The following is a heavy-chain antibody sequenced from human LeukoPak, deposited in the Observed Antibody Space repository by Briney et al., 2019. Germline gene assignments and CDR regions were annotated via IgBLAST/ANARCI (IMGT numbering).Heavy chain of an antibody. CDR2: IHRDGST. CDR3: ARDGEHVLAHDY. J-gene: IGHJ4*02. D-gene: IGHD3-10*01. Sequence: GGSLRLSCAVSGFTVSTNYMSWVRQAPGKGLEWVSIIHRDGSTYYADSVKGRFTTSRDNSKNTLFIQMNSLRAEDTGVYYCARDGEHVLAHDYWGQGTLVTVSS. CDR1: GFTVSTNY. V-gene: IGHV3-66*01.